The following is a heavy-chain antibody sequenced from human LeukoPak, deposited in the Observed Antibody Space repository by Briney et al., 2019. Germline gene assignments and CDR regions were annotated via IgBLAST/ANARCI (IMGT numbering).Heavy chain of an antibody. CDR1: GFTFNSYS. CDR3: ATYRQVLLPFES. Sequence: GGSLILSCAASGFTFNSYSMNWVRQAPGKGLEWVSSISGSNSYIYYADSMKGRFTISRDNAKNSLYLQMNSLRAEDTAIYYCATYRQVLLPFESWGQGTLVTVSS. V-gene: IGHV3-21*04. J-gene: IGHJ4*02. D-gene: IGHD5-18*01. CDR2: ISGSNSYI.